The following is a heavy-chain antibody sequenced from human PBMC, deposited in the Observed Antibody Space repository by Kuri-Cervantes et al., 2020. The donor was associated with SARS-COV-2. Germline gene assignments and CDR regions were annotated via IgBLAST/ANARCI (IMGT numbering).Heavy chain of an antibody. V-gene: IGHV3-30-3*01. Sequence: GESLKISCAASGFTFDKYAMGWVRQAPGKGLEWVAVISYDGSNKYYADSVKGRFTISRDNSKNTLYLQMNSLRAEDTAVYYCARPSSGYYFSPFDYWGQGTLVTVSS. D-gene: IGHD3-22*01. J-gene: IGHJ4*02. CDR1: GFTFDKYA. CDR2: ISYDGSNK. CDR3: ARPSSGYYFSPFDY.